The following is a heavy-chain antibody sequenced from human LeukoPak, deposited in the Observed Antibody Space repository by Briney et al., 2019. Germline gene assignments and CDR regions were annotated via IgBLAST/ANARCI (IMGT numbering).Heavy chain of an antibody. J-gene: IGHJ4*02. Sequence: GSLRLSCAASGFTFSSYAMSWVRQAPGKGLEWIGEINHSGSTNYNPSLKSRVTISVDTSKNQFSLKLSSVTAADTAVYYCARGRRYRITMVRGVTGGPFDYWGQGTLVTVSS. D-gene: IGHD3-10*01. V-gene: IGHV4-34*01. CDR2: INHSGST. CDR1: GFTFSSYA. CDR3: ARGRRYRITMVRGVTGGPFDY.